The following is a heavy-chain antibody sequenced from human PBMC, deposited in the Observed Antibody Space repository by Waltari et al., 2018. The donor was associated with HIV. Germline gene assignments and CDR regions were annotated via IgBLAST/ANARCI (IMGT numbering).Heavy chain of an antibody. Sequence: QVQLVQSGAEVKKPGASVKVSCEASGYTFTGYYMHWVRQAPGQGLEWMGWINPNSGGTNYAQKFQGRVTMTRDTSISTAYMELSRLRSDDTAVYYCARGLGYCSGGSCYGDDYWGQGTLVTVSS. J-gene: IGHJ4*02. V-gene: IGHV1-2*02. CDR3: ARGLGYCSGGSCYGDDY. D-gene: IGHD2-15*01. CDR1: GYTFTGYY. CDR2: INPNSGGT.